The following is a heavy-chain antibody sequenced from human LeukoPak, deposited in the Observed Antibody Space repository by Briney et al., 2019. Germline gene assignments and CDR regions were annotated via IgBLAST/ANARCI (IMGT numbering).Heavy chain of an antibody. CDR3: AKDYYDSSGYLGVDY. CDR1: GFTFSSYG. J-gene: IGHJ4*02. D-gene: IGHD3-22*01. CDR2: ISYDGSNK. V-gene: IGHV3-30*18. Sequence: GGSLRLSCAASGFTFSSYGMHWVRQAPGKGLEWVAVISYDGSNKYYADSVKGRFTISRDNSKNTLYLQMNSLRAEDTAVYYCAKDYYDSSGYLGVDYWGQGTLVTVSS.